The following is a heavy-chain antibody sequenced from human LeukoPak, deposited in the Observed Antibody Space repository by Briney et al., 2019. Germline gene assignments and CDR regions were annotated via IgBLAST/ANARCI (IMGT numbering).Heavy chain of an antibody. Sequence: SQTLSLTCAISGDSVSSNSAAWNWIRQPPSRGLEWLGRTYYRSKWYNDYAVSVKGRIAINPDTSKNQFSLQLNSVTPEDTAVYYCAIAKGRSPLFDYWGQGTLVTVSS. CDR2: TYYRSKWYN. J-gene: IGHJ4*02. CDR1: GDSVSSNSAA. CDR3: AIAKGRSPLFDY. V-gene: IGHV6-1*01. D-gene: IGHD6-13*01.